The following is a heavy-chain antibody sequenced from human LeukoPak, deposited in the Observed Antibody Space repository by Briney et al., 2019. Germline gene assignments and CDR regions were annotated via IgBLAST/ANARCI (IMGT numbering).Heavy chain of an antibody. CDR3: ARDRVRDDDCGGDCWAFRFDP. CDR1: GYTFTSYF. Sequence: ASVNVSCKASGYTFTSYFMHWVRQAPCQGLEWMGIINPSGGSTSYAQKFQGRVTMTRDTSTSTVYMELSSLRSEDTDMCYCARDRVRDDDCGGDCWAFRFDPWGQGTLVTVSS. J-gene: IGHJ5*02. CDR2: INPSGGST. V-gene: IGHV1-46*01. D-gene: IGHD2-21*02.